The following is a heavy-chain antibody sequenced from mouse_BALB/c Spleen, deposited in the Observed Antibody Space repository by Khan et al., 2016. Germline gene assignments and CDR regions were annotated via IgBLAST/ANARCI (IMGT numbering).Heavy chain of an antibody. Sequence: DLVKPGASVKLSCKASGYTFTSYWINWIKQRPGQGLEWIGRIAPGSGSTYYNEMFKGKATLTVDTSSSTAYIHLRSLSSEDSAVYFCAREGTVPLMDYWGQGTSVTVSS. D-gene: IGHD1-1*01. CDR3: AREGTVPLMDY. J-gene: IGHJ4*01. V-gene: IGHV1S41*01. CDR2: IAPGSGST. CDR1: GYTFTSYW.